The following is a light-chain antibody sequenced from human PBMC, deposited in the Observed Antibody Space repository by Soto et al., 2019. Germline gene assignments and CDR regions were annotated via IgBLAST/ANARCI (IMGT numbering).Light chain of an antibody. J-gene: IGKJ2*01. CDR1: QSVSSSY. Sequence: ETVLTQSPGTLSLSPGERATLSCRASQSVSSSYLAWYQQKPGQAPRLLIYGASNRATGIPDRFSGSGSGTDFTLTISRLEPEDFAVYYCQQYGSSSYTFVQGTKLEIK. CDR3: QQYGSSSYT. CDR2: GAS. V-gene: IGKV3-20*01.